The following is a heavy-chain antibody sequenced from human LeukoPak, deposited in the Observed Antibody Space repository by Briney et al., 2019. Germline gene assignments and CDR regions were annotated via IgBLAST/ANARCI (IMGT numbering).Heavy chain of an antibody. CDR2: IKEDGSEK. CDR3: ARGYSSGLLDY. D-gene: IGHD6-19*01. J-gene: IGHJ4*02. V-gene: IGHV3-7*04. CDR1: GYTFSIYR. Sequence: PVGSLRVSSAASGYTFSIYRMSSVRQAPGRGLAWVANIKEDGSEKYYVDSVKGRFTISGDNAKNSLFLQMNSLRADDTAIYYCARGYSSGLLDYWGQGTLVTVSS.